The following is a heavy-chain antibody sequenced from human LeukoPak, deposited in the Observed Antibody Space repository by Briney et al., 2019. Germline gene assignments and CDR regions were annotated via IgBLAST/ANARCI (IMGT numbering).Heavy chain of an antibody. D-gene: IGHD3-10*01. CDR3: ARDLHLWAGDY. CDR2: IHNDGSKK. V-gene: IGHV3-30*02. J-gene: IGHJ4*02. CDR1: GFSFSSYG. Sequence: GGSLRLFCAASGFSFSSYGMHWVRQAPGKGLEWVAFIHNDGSKKYYADSVKGLFTISRDNSKNTLYLQMNSLRAEDTAVYYCARDLHLWAGDYWGQGTLVTVSS.